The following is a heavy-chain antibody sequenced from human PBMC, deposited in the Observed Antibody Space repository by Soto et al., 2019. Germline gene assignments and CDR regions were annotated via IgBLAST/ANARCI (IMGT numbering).Heavy chain of an antibody. CDR2: ISWDGGSI. CDR1: GFTFDDYM. Sequence: GGSLRLSCEASGFTFDDYMMHWVRQVPGKGLEWISLISWDGGSIDYADSIKGRFTVSRDNSKNSLYLHMHSLKTEDTAFYYCAKEGNGGSSLDYWGQGTLVSVSS. V-gene: IGHV3-43*01. J-gene: IGHJ4*02. D-gene: IGHD2-15*01. CDR3: AKEGNGGSSLDY.